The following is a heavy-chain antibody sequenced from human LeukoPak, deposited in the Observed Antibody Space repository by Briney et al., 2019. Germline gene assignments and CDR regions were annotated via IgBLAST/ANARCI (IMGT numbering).Heavy chain of an antibody. J-gene: IGHJ4*02. CDR2: ISSNGGST. Sequence: GGSLRLSCAASGFTFSSYAMHWVRQAPGKGLEYVSAISSNGGSTYYANSVKGRFTISRDNSKNTLYLQMDSLRAEDMAVYYCARGGYYDFWSGYFGELSPVDYWGQGTLVTVSS. V-gene: IGHV3-64*01. CDR3: ARGGYYDFWSGYFGELSPVDY. D-gene: IGHD3-3*01. CDR1: GFTFSSYA.